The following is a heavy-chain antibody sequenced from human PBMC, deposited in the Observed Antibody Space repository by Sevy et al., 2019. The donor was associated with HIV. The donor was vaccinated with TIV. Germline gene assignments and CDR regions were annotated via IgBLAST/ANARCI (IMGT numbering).Heavy chain of an antibody. V-gene: IGHV4-59*01. J-gene: IGHJ5*02. CDR3: ARGGAGIFVAKNNWFDP. Sequence: SETLSLTCTVSGGSISSYYWSWIRQPPGKGLEWIGYIYYSGSTNYNPSLKSRVTISVDTSKNQFSLKLSSVTAAETAVYYCARGGAGIFVAKNNWFDPWGQRTLVTVSS. CDR2: IYYSGST. D-gene: IGHD6-19*01. CDR1: GGSISSYY.